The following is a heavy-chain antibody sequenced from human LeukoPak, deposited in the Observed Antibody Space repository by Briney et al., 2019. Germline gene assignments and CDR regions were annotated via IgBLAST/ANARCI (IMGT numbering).Heavy chain of an antibody. D-gene: IGHD3-22*01. CDR3: ARDPQTDSSGYPFDY. CDR2: ISPSGGGT. V-gene: IGHV1-46*01. Sequence: SVKPSCKASGYTFTTYYMHWVRQAPGQGLAWMGIISPSGGGTSYAQEFQGRVTMTSDTPTSTVYMELSSLRSEDTAVYYCARDPQTDSSGYPFDYWGQGTLVTVSS. CDR1: GYTFTTYY. J-gene: IGHJ4*02.